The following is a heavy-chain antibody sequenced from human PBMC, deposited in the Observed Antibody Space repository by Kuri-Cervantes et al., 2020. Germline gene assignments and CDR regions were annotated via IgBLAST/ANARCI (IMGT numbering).Heavy chain of an antibody. J-gene: IGHJ6*02. CDR2: ISYDGSNK. CDR3: ARFMITIGGVIVSRYGMDV. CDR1: GFTFSSYG. V-gene: IGHV3-30*03. D-gene: IGHD3-16*02. Sequence: GESLKISCAASGFTFSSYGMHWVRQAPGKGLEWVAVISYDGSNKYYADSVKGRFTISRDNSKNTLYLQMNSLRAEDTAVYYCARFMITIGGVIVSRYGMDVWGQGTTVTVSS.